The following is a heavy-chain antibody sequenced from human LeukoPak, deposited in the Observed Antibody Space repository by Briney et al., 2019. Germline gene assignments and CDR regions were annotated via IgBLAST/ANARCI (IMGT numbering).Heavy chain of an antibody. Sequence: PSETLSLTCTVSGGSISTYYWSWIRQPPGKGLEWIGYIHYSGTTNYNPSLKNRVTISLDTSKNQFSLNLGSVTAADTTVYFCARMGGYSGYATHWGQGTLVTVS. J-gene: IGHJ1*01. V-gene: IGHV4-59*08. CDR3: ARMGGYSGYATH. CDR1: GGSISTYY. CDR2: IHYSGTT. D-gene: IGHD5-12*01.